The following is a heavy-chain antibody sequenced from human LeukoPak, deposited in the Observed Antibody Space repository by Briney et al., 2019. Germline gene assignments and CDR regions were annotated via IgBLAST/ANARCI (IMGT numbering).Heavy chain of an antibody. CDR2: ISYDGSNK. J-gene: IGHJ6*02. CDR3: AKEYYYDSSGYSHVSYYYGMDV. Sequence: GGSLRLSCAASGFTFSSYSMNWVRQAPGKGLEWVAVISYDGSNKYYADSVKGRFTISRDNSKNTLYLQMNSLRAEDTAVYYCAKEYYYDSSGYSHVSYYYGMDVWGQGTTVTVSS. D-gene: IGHD3-22*01. CDR1: GFTFSSYS. V-gene: IGHV3-30*18.